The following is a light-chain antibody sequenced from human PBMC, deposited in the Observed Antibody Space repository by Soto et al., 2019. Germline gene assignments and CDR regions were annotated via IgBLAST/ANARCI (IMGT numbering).Light chain of an antibody. CDR2: VTSDGSH. J-gene: IGLJ3*02. CDR1: SGHSDYA. CDR3: QAWGTGGV. Sequence: QSVLTQSPSASASPGASVKLTCTLSSGHSDYAIAWHQQQPEKGPRYLMKVTSDGSHTKGDGIPDRFSGSSSGADRYLTISSLWSDDEADYYCQAWGTGGVFGGGTKLTVL. V-gene: IGLV4-69*01.